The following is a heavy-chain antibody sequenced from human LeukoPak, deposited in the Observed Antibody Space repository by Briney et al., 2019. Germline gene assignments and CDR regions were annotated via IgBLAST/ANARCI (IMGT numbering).Heavy chain of an antibody. V-gene: IGHV3-48*03. D-gene: IGHD3-10*02. Sequence: GGSLRLSCAASGFTFSSYEMNWVRQAPGKGLEWVSYISSSGSTIYYADSVKGRFTISRDNAKNSLYLQMNSLRAEDTAVYYCAELGITMIGVVWGKGTTVSVSS. CDR2: ISSSGSTI. J-gene: IGHJ6*04. CDR1: GFTFSSYE. CDR3: AELGITMIGVV.